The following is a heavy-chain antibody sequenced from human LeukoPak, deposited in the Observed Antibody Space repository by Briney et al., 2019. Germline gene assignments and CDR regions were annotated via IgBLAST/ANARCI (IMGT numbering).Heavy chain of an antibody. J-gene: IGHJ4*02. CDR1: GFTFSSYA. CDR3: AKDCGWPGCDY. V-gene: IGHV3-23*01. Sequence: GGSLRLSCVASGFTFSSYAMSWVRQAPGKGLEWVSAISGSGGSTYYADSVKGRFTISRDNSKNTLYLQVNSLRAEDTAVYCCAKDCGWPGCDYWGQGTLVTVSS. D-gene: IGHD2-21*01. CDR2: ISGSGGST.